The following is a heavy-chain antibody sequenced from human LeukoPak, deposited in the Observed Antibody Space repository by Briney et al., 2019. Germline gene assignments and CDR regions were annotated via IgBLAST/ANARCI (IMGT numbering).Heavy chain of an antibody. CDR2: INWDGGST. Sequence: PGRSLRLSCAASGFTLDDYGMSWVPQAPGKGRESGSDINWDGGSTGYADSVKGRFTISRDNAKNSLYLQMNSLRAEDTALYYCARCLPPDPERLLPDYWGQGTLVTVSS. J-gene: IGHJ4*02. V-gene: IGHV3-20*04. CDR3: ARCLPPDPERLLPDY. D-gene: IGHD2-15*01. CDR1: GFTLDDYG.